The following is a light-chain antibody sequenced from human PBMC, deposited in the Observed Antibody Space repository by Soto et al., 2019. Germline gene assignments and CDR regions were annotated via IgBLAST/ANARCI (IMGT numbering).Light chain of an antibody. CDR3: QQRSNWPRMYT. Sequence: EIVLTQSPATLSLSPGERATLSCRASQSVSSYLAWYQQKPGQAPRLLIYDASNRATGIPARFSGSGSGTDFTLTNSSLELEDFAVYYCQQRSNWPRMYTFGQGTKLEIK. V-gene: IGKV3-11*01. CDR2: DAS. J-gene: IGKJ2*01. CDR1: QSVSSY.